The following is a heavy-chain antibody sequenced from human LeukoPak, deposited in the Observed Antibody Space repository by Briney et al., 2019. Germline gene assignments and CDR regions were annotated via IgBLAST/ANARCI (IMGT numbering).Heavy chain of an antibody. J-gene: IGHJ4*02. CDR3: AKGLEVESRLDS. CDR1: GFIYSAYS. CDR2: RSRLGTF. Sequence: GWSLRLSCSASGFIYSAYSMYGVRQAQGKGLDWVSGRSRLGTFYSYSGKGGVTISRDNSRNTLFLQMNSLTVDDTAVYYCAKGLEVESRLDSWGQGTLVTVSS. D-gene: IGHD1-1*01. V-gene: IGHV3-69-1*01.